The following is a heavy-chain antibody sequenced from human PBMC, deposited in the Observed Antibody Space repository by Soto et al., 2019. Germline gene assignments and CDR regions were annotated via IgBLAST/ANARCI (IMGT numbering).Heavy chain of an antibody. Sequence: ASETLSLTCTVSGGSISSGGYYWSWIRQHPGKGLEWIGYIYYSGSTYYNPSLKSRVTISVDTSKNQFSLQLNSVTPEDTAVYYCARSRIAVAAEGGSYFDYWGQGTLVTVSS. CDR2: IYYSGST. J-gene: IGHJ4*02. CDR1: GGSISSGGYY. D-gene: IGHD6-19*01. V-gene: IGHV4-31*03. CDR3: ARSRIAVAAEGGSYFDY.